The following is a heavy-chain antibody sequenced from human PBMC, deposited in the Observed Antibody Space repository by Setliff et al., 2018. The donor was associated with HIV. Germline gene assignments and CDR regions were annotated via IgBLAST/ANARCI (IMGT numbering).Heavy chain of an antibody. Sequence: TLSLTCTVSGGSISSSSYYWNWFRQYPGKGLEWIEYIHYTGTTNQNPSLRSLITISLDTSKNQFSLKLTSVTAADTAVYYCARAPYVSGSFGWFDPWGQGTLVTVSS. CDR3: ARAPYVSGSFGWFDP. J-gene: IGHJ5*02. CDR2: IHYTGTT. V-gene: IGHV4-31*01. D-gene: IGHD3-10*01. CDR1: GGSISSSSYY.